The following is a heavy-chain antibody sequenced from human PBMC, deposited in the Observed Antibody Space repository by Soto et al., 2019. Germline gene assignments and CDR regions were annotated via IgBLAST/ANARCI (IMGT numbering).Heavy chain of an antibody. CDR1: GGSISSYY. Sequence: QVQLQESGPGLVKPSETLSLTCTVSGGSISSYYWSWIRQPPGKGLEWIGYIYYSGSTNYNPSLKSRVPISVDTSKNQFSLKRSSVTAADTAVYYCARGDPLLWFGEKVYYGMDVWGQGTTVTVSS. CDR3: ARGDPLLWFGEKVYYGMDV. V-gene: IGHV4-59*01. J-gene: IGHJ6*02. D-gene: IGHD3-10*01. CDR2: IYYSGST.